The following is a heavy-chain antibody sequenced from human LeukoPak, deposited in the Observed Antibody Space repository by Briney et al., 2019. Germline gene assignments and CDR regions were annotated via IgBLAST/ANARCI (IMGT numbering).Heavy chain of an antibody. D-gene: IGHD3-10*01. CDR1: GFIFSTSW. CDR2: ISYDGSNK. CDR3: ATNYYGSGSYVF. V-gene: IGHV3-30*03. Sequence: GGSLRLSCTASGFIFSTSWMTWVRQAPGKGLEWVAVISYDGSNKYYADSVKGRFTISRDNSKNTLYLQMNSLRAEDTAVYYCATNYYGSGSYVFWGQGTLVTVSS. J-gene: IGHJ4*02.